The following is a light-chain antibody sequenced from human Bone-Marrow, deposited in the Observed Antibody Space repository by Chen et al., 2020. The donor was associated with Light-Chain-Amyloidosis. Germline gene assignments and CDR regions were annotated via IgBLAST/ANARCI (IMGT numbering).Light chain of an antibody. CDR3: QVWDSLSDQVV. Sequence: SYVLPQPSSVSVAPGQTATIACGGNNIGSTSVHWYQQTPGQAPLLVVYDDSDRPSGIPERLSGSNSGNTATLTISRVEAGDEADYYCQVWDSLSDQVVFGGGTKLTVL. J-gene: IGLJ2*01. CDR1: NIGSTS. CDR2: DDS. V-gene: IGLV3-21*02.